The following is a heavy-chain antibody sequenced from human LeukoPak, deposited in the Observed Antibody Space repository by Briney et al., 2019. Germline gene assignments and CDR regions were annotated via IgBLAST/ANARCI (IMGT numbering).Heavy chain of an antibody. CDR2: IYTSGST. D-gene: IGHD2-21*01. CDR3: ARDVAAYCGGDCYYFDY. Sequence: SETLSLTCTVSGGSISSYYWSWIRQPAGKGLEWIRRIYTSGSTNYNPSLKSRVTMSVDTSKNQFSLKLSSVTAADTAVYYCARDVAAYCGGDCYYFDYWGQGTLVTVSS. V-gene: IGHV4-4*07. J-gene: IGHJ4*02. CDR1: GGSISSYY.